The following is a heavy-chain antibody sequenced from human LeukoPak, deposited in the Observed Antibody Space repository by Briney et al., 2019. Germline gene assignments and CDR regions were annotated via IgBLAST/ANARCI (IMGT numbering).Heavy chain of an antibody. J-gene: IGHJ4*02. Sequence: SGPTLVNPTQTLTLTCTFSGFSLSTNEVGVGWIHQPPGKALEWLALIYGNDDKRYSPSLKSRLTITKDTSKNQVVLTMTNMDPVDTATYYCAHRRGIVGHGYYFDYWGQGTLVTVSS. CDR3: AHRRGIVGHGYYFDY. CDR1: GFSLSTNEVG. D-gene: IGHD1-26*01. V-gene: IGHV2-5*01. CDR2: IYGNDDK.